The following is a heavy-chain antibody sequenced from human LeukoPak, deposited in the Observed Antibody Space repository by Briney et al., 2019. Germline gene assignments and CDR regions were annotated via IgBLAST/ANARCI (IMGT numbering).Heavy chain of an antibody. CDR2: ISYDGSNK. CDR1: GFTFSSYA. V-gene: IGHV3-30-3*01. D-gene: IGHD6-13*01. J-gene: IGHJ4*02. CDR3: AKDFGSSSWYG. Sequence: GGSLRLSCAASGFTFSSYAMHWVRQAPGKGLEWVAVISYDGSNKYYADSVKGRFTISRDNSKNTLYLQMNSLRAEDTAVYYCAKDFGSSSWYGWGQGTLVTVSS.